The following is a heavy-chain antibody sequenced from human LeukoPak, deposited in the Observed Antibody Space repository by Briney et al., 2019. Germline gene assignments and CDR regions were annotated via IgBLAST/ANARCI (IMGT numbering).Heavy chain of an antibody. CDR3: ASGQSSGLFDY. Sequence: SVKVSCKASGGTFSSYAISWVRQAPGQGLEWMGGIFPIFGTANYAQKFQGRVTITTDESTSTAYMELSSLRSEDTAVYYCASGQSSGLFDYWGQGTLVTVSS. D-gene: IGHD3-22*01. J-gene: IGHJ4*02. CDR1: GGTFSSYA. CDR2: IFPIFGTA. V-gene: IGHV1-69*05.